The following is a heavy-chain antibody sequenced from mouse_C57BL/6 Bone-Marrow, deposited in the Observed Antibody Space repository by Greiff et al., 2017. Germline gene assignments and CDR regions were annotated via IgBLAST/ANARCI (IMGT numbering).Heavy chain of an antibody. Sequence: VQLQQSGPELVKPGASVKISCKASGYSFTDYNMNWVKQSNGKSLEWIGVINTNYGTTRYNQKLKGKATLTVDQSSSTSYMQLDNLTSEYSAVYYCARGYDYDCAMDDWGQGTSVTVSS. J-gene: IGHJ4*01. CDR2: INTNYGTT. V-gene: IGHV1-39*01. D-gene: IGHD2-4*01. CDR3: ARGYDYDCAMDD. CDR1: GYSFTDYN.